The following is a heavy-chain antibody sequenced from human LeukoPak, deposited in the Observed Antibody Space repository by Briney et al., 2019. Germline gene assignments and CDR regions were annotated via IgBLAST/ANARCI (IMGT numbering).Heavy chain of an antibody. CDR3: GVVPAAAVPGTSTLDF. J-gene: IGHJ4*02. Sequence: ASVNVSCTSSGYTFTNYAMNWMRQAPGQGLEWMGWINTNTGNPTYAQGFTGRFVFSLDTSVSTAYLQISSLKAEDTAVYYCGVVPAAAVPGTSTLDFWGQGTLVTVSS. V-gene: IGHV7-4-1*02. D-gene: IGHD2-2*01. CDR1: GYTFTNYA. CDR2: INTNTGNP.